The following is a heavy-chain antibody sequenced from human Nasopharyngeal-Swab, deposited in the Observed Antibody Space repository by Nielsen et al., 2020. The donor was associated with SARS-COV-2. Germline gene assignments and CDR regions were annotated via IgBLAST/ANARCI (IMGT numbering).Heavy chain of an antibody. CDR1: GGTFSSYA. CDR3: ARSYSSSWYDSYYYYYGMDV. J-gene: IGHJ6*02. D-gene: IGHD6-13*01. CDR2: ISAYNGNT. V-gene: IGHV1-18*01. Sequence: ASVKVSCKASGGTFSSYAISWVRQAPGQGLEWMGWISAYNGNTNYAQKFQGRVTMTRDTSISTAYMELSRLRSDDTAVYYCARSYSSSWYDSYYYYYGMDVWGQGTTVTVSS.